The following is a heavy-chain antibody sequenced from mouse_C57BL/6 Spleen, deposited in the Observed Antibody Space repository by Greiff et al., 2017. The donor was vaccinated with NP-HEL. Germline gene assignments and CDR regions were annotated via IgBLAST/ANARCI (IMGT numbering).Heavy chain of an antibody. CDR3: ARSKEGYYYYAMDY. Sequence: VQLQQSGPELVKPGASVKIPCKASGYTFTDYNMDWVKQSHGKSLEWIGDINPNNGGTIYNQKFKGKATLTVDKSSSTAYMELRSLTSEDTAVYYCARSKEGYYYYAMDYWGQGTSVTVSS. CDR1: GYTFTDYN. D-gene: IGHD2-3*01. CDR2: INPNNGGT. J-gene: IGHJ4*01. V-gene: IGHV1-18*01.